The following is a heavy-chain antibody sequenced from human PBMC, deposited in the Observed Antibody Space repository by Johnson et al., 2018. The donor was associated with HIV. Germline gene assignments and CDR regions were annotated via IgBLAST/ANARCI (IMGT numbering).Heavy chain of an antibody. D-gene: IGHD1-26*01. CDR2: IKSKTDGGTT. CDR3: TAHYRNAFDI. V-gene: IGHV3-15*01. Sequence: DVQLAESGGGLVKPGESLRLSCAASGFSFSNAWMNWVRQAPGKGLEWVGRIKSKTDGGTTDYAAPVKGRFTLSRDDSKNTLFLQMNSLKTEDTALYYCTAHYRNAFDIWGQGTMVTVSS. J-gene: IGHJ3*02. CDR1: GFSFSNAW.